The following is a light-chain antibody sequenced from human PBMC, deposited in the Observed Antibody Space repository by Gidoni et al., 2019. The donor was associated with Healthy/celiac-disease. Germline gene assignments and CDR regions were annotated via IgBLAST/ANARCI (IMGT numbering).Light chain of an antibody. CDR3: HSYDSSLSEGV. J-gene: IGLJ1*01. V-gene: IGLV1-40*01. CDR1: SSHSGAGYD. CDR2: GNS. Sequence: QSVLTQPPPLSGAPGQRVTISCTGSSSHSGAGYDVHWYQQLPGTAPKLLIYGNSNRPSGVPDRFSGSKSGTSASLAITGLQAEDEADYYCHSYDSSLSEGVFGTGTTVTVL.